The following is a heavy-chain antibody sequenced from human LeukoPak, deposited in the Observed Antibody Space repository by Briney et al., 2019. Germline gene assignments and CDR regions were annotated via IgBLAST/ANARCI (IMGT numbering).Heavy chain of an antibody. Sequence: ASVKVSCKASGYTFTSYGISWVRRAPGQGLEWMGWISAYNGNTNYAQKLQGRVTMTTDTSTSTAYMELRSLRSDDTAVYYCARGFGGQYYYGSGSYFAGPFDHWGQGTLVTVSS. CDR3: ARGFGGQYYYGSGSYFAGPFDH. CDR1: GYTFTSYG. CDR2: ISAYNGNT. V-gene: IGHV1-18*01. D-gene: IGHD3-10*01. J-gene: IGHJ4*02.